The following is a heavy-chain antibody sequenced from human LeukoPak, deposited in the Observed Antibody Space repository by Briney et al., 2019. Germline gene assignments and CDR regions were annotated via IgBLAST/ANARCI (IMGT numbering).Heavy chain of an antibody. Sequence: GASVKVSCKASGYTFTRYYMQLVRQAPGQGLEWMGIINPSGGSTSYAQKFQGRVTMTRDTSTSTVYMELSSLRSEDTAVYYCATNGDYLYNWFDPWGQGTLVTASS. J-gene: IGHJ5*02. D-gene: IGHD2-8*01. CDR2: INPSGGST. CDR3: ATNGDYLYNWFDP. CDR1: GYTFTRYY. V-gene: IGHV1-46*01.